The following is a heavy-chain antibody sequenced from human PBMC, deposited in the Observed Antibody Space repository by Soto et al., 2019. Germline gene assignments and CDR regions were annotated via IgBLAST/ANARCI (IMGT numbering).Heavy chain of an antibody. D-gene: IGHD3-3*01. J-gene: IGHJ4*02. V-gene: IGHV4-59*08. CDR3: ARRYYDFWSGYYPFDY. Sequence: QVQLQESGPGLVKPSETLSLTCTVSGGSISSYYWSWIRQPPGKGLEWIGYIYYSGSTNYNPSLKSRVTRSVYTSKNQFSLKLSSVTAADTAVYYCARRYYDFWSGYYPFDYWGQGTLVTVSS. CDR1: GGSISSYY. CDR2: IYYSGST.